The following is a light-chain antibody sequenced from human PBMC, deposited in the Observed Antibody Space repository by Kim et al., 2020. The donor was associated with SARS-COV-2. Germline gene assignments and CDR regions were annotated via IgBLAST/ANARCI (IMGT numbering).Light chain of an antibody. V-gene: IGLV2-23*02. Sequence: QSVLTQPASLSGSPGQSITISCSGTLSDVGTFSLISWYQQQPGKAPRLIIFDISHRPSGISGRFSGSKSGNTASLTISDLQPDDEADYFCCSFTMNVTWVFGGGTQLTV. CDR3: CSFTMNVTWV. CDR2: DIS. CDR1: LSDVGTFSL. J-gene: IGLJ3*02.